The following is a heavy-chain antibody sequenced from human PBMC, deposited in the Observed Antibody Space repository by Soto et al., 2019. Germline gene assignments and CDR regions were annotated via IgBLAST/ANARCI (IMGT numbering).Heavy chain of an antibody. V-gene: IGHV3-23*01. CDR2: ISGSGGST. D-gene: IGHD6-13*01. CDR1: GFTFSSYA. J-gene: IGHJ3*02. Sequence: EVQLLESGGGLVQPGGSLRLSCAASGFTFSSYAMSWVRQAPGKGLEWVSAISGSGGSTYYADSVKGRFTISIDNSKNTLDLQMNSLRAENTALYYCAKDLEAGYSSSFDICGQGTMVTVSS. CDR3: AKDLEAGYSSSFDI.